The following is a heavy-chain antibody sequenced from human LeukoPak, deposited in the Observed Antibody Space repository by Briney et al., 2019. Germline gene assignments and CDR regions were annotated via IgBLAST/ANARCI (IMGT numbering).Heavy chain of an antibody. CDR1: GYSFSNYW. CDR2: VYPRDSDT. CDR3: ARPGERSRRDWNLDQ. D-gene: IGHD1-1*01. V-gene: IGHV5-51*01. J-gene: IGHJ4*02. Sequence: GESLKIACKASGYSFSNYWIGWVRQVPGKGLEWMGIVYPRDSDTRYSPSFQGQVTISADKSISTAYLQWSSLKASDTAVYYCARPGERSRRDWNLDQWGQGTLVTVSS.